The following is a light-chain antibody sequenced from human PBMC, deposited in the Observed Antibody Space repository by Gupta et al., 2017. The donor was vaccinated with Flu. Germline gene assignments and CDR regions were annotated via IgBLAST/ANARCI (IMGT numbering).Light chain of an antibody. CDR1: QSLGYSDGNTY. Sequence: DVVMTQSPLSLPVTLGQPAPISCRSSQSLGYSDGNTYLNWFQQRQGQSPRRLIYKVANRDAGVSDRFSGSGLGNDVALKISSGEEEDVGGYYCRQSKHWPPYTFGHGTLLEIK. V-gene: IGKV2-30*01. CDR3: RQSKHWPPYT. J-gene: IGKJ5*01. CDR2: KVA.